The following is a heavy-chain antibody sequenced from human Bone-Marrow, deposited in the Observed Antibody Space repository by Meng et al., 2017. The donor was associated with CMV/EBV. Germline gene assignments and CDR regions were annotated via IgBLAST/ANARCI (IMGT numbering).Heavy chain of an antibody. D-gene: IGHD6-13*01. CDR1: EFTFSNYV. CDR2: IYGATTST. Sequence: GGSLRLSCAASEFTFSNYVMNWVRQAPGKGLEWVSVIYGATTSTYYADSVEGRFTISRDDSKNTLYLQMNSLRVEDTAVYYCAKGGARSSSWYMDYWGQGTLVPVSS. J-gene: IGHJ4*02. CDR3: AKGGARSSSWYMDY. V-gene: IGHV3-23*03.